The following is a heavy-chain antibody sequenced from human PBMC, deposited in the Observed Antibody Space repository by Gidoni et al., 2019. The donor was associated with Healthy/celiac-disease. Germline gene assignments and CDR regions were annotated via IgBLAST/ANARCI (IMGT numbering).Heavy chain of an antibody. Sequence: QVQLVQSGAEVKKPGSSVKVSCKASGGTFSSYAISWVRQAPGQGLEWMGGIIPIFGTANYAQKFQGRVTITADESTSTAYMELRRLRSEDTAVYYCATTVSSGYYYFRAFDIWGQVTMVTVSS. CDR1: GGTFSSYA. V-gene: IGHV1-69*01. J-gene: IGHJ3*02. D-gene: IGHD3-22*01. CDR3: ATTVSSGYYYFRAFDI. CDR2: IIPIFGTA.